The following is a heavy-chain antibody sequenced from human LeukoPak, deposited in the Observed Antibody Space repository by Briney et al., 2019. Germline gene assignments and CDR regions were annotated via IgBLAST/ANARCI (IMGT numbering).Heavy chain of an antibody. D-gene: IGHD1-26*01. Sequence: GGSLRLSCAASGFTFDDYAMHWVRQAPGKGREWVSLISGDGGSTYYADSVKGRFTISRDNSKNSLYLQMNSLGTDDTALYYCAKGGILGAITIDYWGQGTLVTVSS. V-gene: IGHV3-43*02. CDR1: GFTFDDYA. J-gene: IGHJ4*02. CDR2: ISGDGGST. CDR3: AKGGILGAITIDY.